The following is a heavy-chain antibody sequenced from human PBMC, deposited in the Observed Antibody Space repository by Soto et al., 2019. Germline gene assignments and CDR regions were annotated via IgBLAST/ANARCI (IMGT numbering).Heavy chain of an antibody. J-gene: IGHJ4*02. V-gene: IGHV3-7*01. CDR3: ARAYYDFLWGSYRFDY. CDR2: IKEDGSEK. Sequence: EVHLVESGGGLVQPGGSLRLSCAASGFTFSRYWMSWVRQAPGKGLEWVANIKEDGSEKKNVDSVQGRFTISRDNAKNSLYLQMNSLRAEDTAVYYCARAYYDFLWGSYRFDYWGQGALVTVSS. CDR1: GFTFSRYW. D-gene: IGHD3-16*02.